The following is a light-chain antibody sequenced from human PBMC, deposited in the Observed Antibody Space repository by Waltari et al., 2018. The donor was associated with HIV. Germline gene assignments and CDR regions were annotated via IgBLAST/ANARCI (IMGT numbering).Light chain of an antibody. J-gene: IGLJ2*01. CDR2: EVT. Sequence: QSALTQPASVSGSPGQSITISCTCTSSDVGSYTLVSWYEHHPGKAPKLIIYEVTKRPSGVSNRFSGSKSGNTASLTISGLQAEDEADYYCCSYAGSPTFVIFGGGTKLTVL. V-gene: IGLV2-23*02. CDR1: SSDVGSYTL. CDR3: CSYAGSPTFVI.